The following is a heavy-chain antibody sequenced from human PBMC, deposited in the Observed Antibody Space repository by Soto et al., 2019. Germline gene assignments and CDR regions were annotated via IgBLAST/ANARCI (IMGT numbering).Heavy chain of an antibody. D-gene: IGHD3-3*01. V-gene: IGHV3-23*01. CDR3: AKDPRSAVEMSVYGMDV. Sequence: EVRLLESGGGLVQPGGSLRLSCTASGFTFNSYGMSWVRQAPGEGLEWVSAISGSSDNTYYVDSVKGRFTVSRDNSKNTLYLQMNSLRAEDTAVYYCAKDPRSAVEMSVYGMDVWGQGTTVTVSS. J-gene: IGHJ6*02. CDR2: ISGSSDNT. CDR1: GFTFNSYG.